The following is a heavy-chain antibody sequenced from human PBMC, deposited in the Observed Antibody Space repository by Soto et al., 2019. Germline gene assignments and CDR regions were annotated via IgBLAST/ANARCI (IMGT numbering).Heavy chain of an antibody. CDR1: GGSISSYY. CDR3: ARGGVEYCSSTSCSRYRFLEWSWRFQKSDMDV. CDR2: IYYSGST. J-gene: IGHJ6*03. D-gene: IGHD2-2*01. Sequence: SETLSLTCTVSGGSISSYYCSWIRQPPGKGLEWIGYIYYSGSTNYNTSLKSRVTISVDTPKNQFSLKLSSVTAADTAVYYCARGGVEYCSSTSCSRYRFLEWSWRFQKSDMDVWGKGTTVTVSS. V-gene: IGHV4-59*01.